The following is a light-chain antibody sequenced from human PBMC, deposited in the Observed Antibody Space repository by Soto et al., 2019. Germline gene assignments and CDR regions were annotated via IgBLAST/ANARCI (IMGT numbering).Light chain of an antibody. CDR3: QHFRT. J-gene: IGKJ1*01. Sequence: DIQVTQSPSTLSASVGDRVTITCRASQSITAWLAWYQQKPGQPPKLLFYDASSLESGVPSRFSGSGSGTEFTLTISSLQPDDFATYYCQHFRTFGQGTKVEIK. CDR1: QSITAW. CDR2: DAS. V-gene: IGKV1-5*01.